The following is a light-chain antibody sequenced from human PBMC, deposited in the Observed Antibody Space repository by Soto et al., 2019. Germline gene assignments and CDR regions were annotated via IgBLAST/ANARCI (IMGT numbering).Light chain of an antibody. CDR3: SSYAGSNKSV. CDR1: SSDVGGYNY. CDR2: GVT. J-gene: IGLJ1*01. V-gene: IGLV2-8*01. Sequence: QSVLTQPPSASGSRGQSVTISCTGTSSDVGGYNYVSWYQQHPGKAPKLMIYGVTKRPSGVPDRFSGFKSGNTASLTVSGLQADDEADYYCSSYAGSNKSVFGTGTKVTVL.